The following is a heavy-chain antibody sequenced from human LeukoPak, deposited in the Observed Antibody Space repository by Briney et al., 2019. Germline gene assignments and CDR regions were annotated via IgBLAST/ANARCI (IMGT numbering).Heavy chain of an antibody. D-gene: IGHD2-15*01. J-gene: IGHJ6*03. CDR3: ASCSGGSCYYYYMDV. CDR2: ISSSGSTI. V-gene: IGHV3-48*03. Sequence: GGSLRLSCAASGFTFSSYKMNWVRQAPGKGLEWVSYISSSGSTIYYADSVKGRFTISRDNAKNSLYLQMNSLRAEDTAVYYCASCSGGSCYYYYMDVWGKGTTVTVSS. CDR1: GFTFSSYK.